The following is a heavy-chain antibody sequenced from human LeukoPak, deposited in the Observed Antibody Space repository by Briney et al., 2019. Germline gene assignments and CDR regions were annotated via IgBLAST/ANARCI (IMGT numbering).Heavy chain of an antibody. D-gene: IGHD1-14*01. CDR3: ATGGYDLDY. CDR2: IKSWPDGGTI. Sequence: GGSLRLSCAASGFTFGDHALSWVRQTPGMGLEWVGRIKSWPDGGTIDYAAPVKGRFTISRDDSRNTVYLQMNSLNSEDTAMYYCATGGYDLDYWGQGTLVTVSS. CDR1: GFTFGDHA. V-gene: IGHV3-15*01. J-gene: IGHJ4*02.